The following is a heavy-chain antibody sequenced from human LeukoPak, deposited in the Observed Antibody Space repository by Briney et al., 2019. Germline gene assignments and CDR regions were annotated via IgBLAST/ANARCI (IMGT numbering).Heavy chain of an antibody. J-gene: IGHJ6*02. D-gene: IGHD2-2*02. CDR2: INPSGGST. CDR3: ARGVDQYGLLYTYYYYGMDV. Sequence: ASVNVSCKASGYTFTSYYMHWVRQAPGQGLEWMGIINPSGGSTSYAQKFQGRVTMTRDTSTSTVYMELSSLRSEDTAVYYCARGVDQYGLLYTYYYYGMDVWGQGTTVTVSS. V-gene: IGHV1-46*01. CDR1: GYTFTSYY.